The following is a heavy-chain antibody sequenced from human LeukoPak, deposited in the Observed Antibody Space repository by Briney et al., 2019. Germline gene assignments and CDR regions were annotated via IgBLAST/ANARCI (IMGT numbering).Heavy chain of an antibody. D-gene: IGHD1-26*01. J-gene: IGHJ4*02. Sequence: PGGSLRLSCAASGFTFSSYSMNWVRQAPGKGLEWVSSISSSSSYIYYADSVKGRFTISRDISKNMLHLQMNSLRADDTAVYYCARSSISSYYEDWGQGTLVTVSS. CDR3: ARSSISSYYED. V-gene: IGHV3-21*01. CDR1: GFTFSSYS. CDR2: ISSSSSYI.